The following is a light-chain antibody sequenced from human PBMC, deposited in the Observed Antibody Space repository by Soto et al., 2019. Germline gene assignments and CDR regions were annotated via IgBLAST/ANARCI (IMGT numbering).Light chain of an antibody. CDR2: GAS. CDR3: QNYGTSPVT. Sequence: EIVLTQSPGTLSLSPGDSATLSCRASQSLSGTYLAWYRQKPAQAPRLLIYGASNRASGIPDRFSGSLSGTDLTLTISRLEPEDFAVYYCQNYGTSPVTXGGGTKVDIK. V-gene: IGKV3-20*01. J-gene: IGKJ4*01. CDR1: QSLSGTY.